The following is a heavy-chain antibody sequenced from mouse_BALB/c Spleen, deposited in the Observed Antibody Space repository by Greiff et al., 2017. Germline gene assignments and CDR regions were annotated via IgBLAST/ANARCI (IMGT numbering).Heavy chain of an antibody. J-gene: IGHJ4*01. Sequence: EVQLQQSGPELGKPGASVKISCKASGYSFTGYNMYWVKQSHRKSLEWIGYIDPYNGGTSYNQKSKGKATLTVDKSSSTAYMHLNSLTSEDSAIYYCARSRYADYYAMDYWGQGTSVTVSS. CDR3: ARSRYADYYAMDY. V-gene: IGHV1S135*01. D-gene: IGHD2-14*01. CDR1: GYSFTGYN. CDR2: IDPYNGGT.